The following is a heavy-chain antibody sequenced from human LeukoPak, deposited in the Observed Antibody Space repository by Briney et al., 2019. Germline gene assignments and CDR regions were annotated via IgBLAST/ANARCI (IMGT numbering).Heavy chain of an antibody. J-gene: IGHJ6*03. D-gene: IGHD3-16*01. CDR3: ARVKDPGGYYYYYYMDV. CDR1: GGSFSGYY. Sequence: SETLCLTCAVYGGSFSGYYWSWIRQPPGKGLEWIGEINDSGSTKYNPSLKSRVTISIDTSKNQFSLKVTSVTAADTAVYYCARVKDPGGYYYYYYMDVWGKGTTVTVSS. CDR2: INDSGST. V-gene: IGHV4-34*01.